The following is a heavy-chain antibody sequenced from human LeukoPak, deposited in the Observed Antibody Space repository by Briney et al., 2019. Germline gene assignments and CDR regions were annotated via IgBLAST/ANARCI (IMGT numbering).Heavy chain of an antibody. Sequence: PGRSLRLSCTGSGSTFGDHAMSWARQAPGKGLEWVGFIRSKAYRGTTEYAASVKGRFTISRDDSASIAYLQMNSLKTEDTAVYYCARGPIQLWIHNAMDVWGQGTTVTVSS. J-gene: IGHJ6*02. CDR1: GSTFGDHA. V-gene: IGHV3-49*04. D-gene: IGHD1-1*01. CDR3: ARGPIQLWIHNAMDV. CDR2: IRSKAYRGTT.